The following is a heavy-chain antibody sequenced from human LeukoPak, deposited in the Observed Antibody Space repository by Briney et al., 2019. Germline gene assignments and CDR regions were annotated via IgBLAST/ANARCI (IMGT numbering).Heavy chain of an antibody. CDR3: ASVGYSSGWLDC. J-gene: IGHJ5*01. D-gene: IGHD6-19*01. Sequence: GGSLRLSCAASGFAVSNYCMSWVRQAPGKGLEWLAYINQDGSQTYYVDSVKGRFTISRDNAQNSLYLQMNSLRVEDTAVYYCASVGYSSGWLDCWGHRTLLTVSS. V-gene: IGHV3-7*01. CDR2: INQDGSQT. CDR1: GFAVSNYC.